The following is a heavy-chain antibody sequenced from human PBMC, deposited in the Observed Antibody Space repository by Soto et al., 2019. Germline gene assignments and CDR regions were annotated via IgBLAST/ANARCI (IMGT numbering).Heavy chain of an antibody. Sequence: QVQLVESGGGVVQPGRSLRLSCAASGFIFSSYAMDWVRQAPGKGLEWVAFISYDGTNKYYPDSVKGRFTISRDNSKNTLYLQMNSLRTEDTAVYYCARGEGYFDYWGQGTLVTVSS. CDR3: ARGEGYFDY. J-gene: IGHJ4*02. CDR1: GFIFSSYA. D-gene: IGHD1-26*01. V-gene: IGHV3-30-3*01. CDR2: ISYDGTNK.